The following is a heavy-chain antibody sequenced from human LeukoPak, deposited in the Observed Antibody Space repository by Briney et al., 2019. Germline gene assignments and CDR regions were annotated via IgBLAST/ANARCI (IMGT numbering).Heavy chain of an antibody. CDR2: IWYDGSTK. CDR3: ARRWHYSLDY. D-gene: IGHD4-11*01. V-gene: IGHV3-33*01. Sequence: TGGSLRLSCAASGFTFSSYGMHWVRQAPGKGPEWLTIIWYDGSTKYYADSVKGRFTVSRDNSKNILYLQMNSLRAEDTAVYYCARRWHYSLDYWGQGTLVTVSS. CDR1: GFTFSSYG. J-gene: IGHJ4*02.